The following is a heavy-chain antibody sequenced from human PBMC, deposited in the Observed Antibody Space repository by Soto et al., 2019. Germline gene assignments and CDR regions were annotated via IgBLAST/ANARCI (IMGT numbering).Heavy chain of an antibody. D-gene: IGHD4-17*01. CDR2: IECDGSNK. CDR1: GFTFSNYG. V-gene: IGHV3-30*03. CDR3: ARGYTWGRNYGDYGGADY. Sequence: QVQLVESGGGVVQPGRSLRLSCAASGFTFSNYGMHWVRQTPGRGLEWVAAIECDGSNKYYGDSVKGRFTISRDKSKKKLYLEMISLRDDDSAAYFCARGYTWGRNYGDYGGADYWSQGTLDTVSS. J-gene: IGHJ4*02.